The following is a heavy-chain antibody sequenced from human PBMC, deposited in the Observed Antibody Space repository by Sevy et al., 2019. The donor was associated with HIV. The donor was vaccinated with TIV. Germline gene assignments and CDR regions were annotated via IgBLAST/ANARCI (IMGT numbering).Heavy chain of an antibody. CDR2: IKSEFDGGAI. D-gene: IGHD5-12*01. Sequence: GGSLRLSCTASGFTFSSAWMSWVRQAPGEGLEWVGRIKSEFDGGAIDYAAPVKGRFCISREDSKNTVYLQMNSLKTEDTAVYYCITDPAYRGYDEEVINYYFYGMDVWGQGTTVTVSS. V-gene: IGHV3-15*01. J-gene: IGHJ6*02. CDR1: GFTFSSAW. CDR3: ITDPAYRGYDEEVINYYFYGMDV.